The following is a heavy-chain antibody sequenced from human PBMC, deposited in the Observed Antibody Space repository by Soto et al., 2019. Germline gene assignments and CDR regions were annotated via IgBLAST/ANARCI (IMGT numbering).Heavy chain of an antibody. CDR1: GFNFSSYW. J-gene: IGHJ4*02. D-gene: IGHD1-26*01. Sequence: GGSLRLSCEGTGFNFSSYWMHWVRQAPGKGLEWVANTKRDASETYYADSVKGRFTISRDNTKNSLYLQMNSLRVEDTAVYYCAKFASGSYPYYFDYWGQGTLVTVSS. CDR3: AKFASGSYPYYFDY. V-gene: IGHV3-7*03. CDR2: TKRDASET.